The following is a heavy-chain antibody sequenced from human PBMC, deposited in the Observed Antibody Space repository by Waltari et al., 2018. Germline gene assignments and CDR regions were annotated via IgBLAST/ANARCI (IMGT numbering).Heavy chain of an antibody. Sequence: EVQLEESGGGLVQPGGSLRLSCAASGLPFSSYWMPWVRQAPGKGLVWVSRINSDGSTISYADSVKGRFTISRDNAKNTLYLQMNSLSAEDTAVYYCASAYYDILDWGQGTLVTVSS. V-gene: IGHV3-74*01. J-gene: IGHJ4*02. CDR3: ASAYYDILD. CDR1: GLPFSSYW. D-gene: IGHD3-9*01. CDR2: INSDGSTI.